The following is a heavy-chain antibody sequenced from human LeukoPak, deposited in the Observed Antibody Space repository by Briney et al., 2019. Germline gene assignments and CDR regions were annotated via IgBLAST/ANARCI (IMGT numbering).Heavy chain of an antibody. CDR3: ARVRVPAAIDY. V-gene: IGHV4-59*01. D-gene: IGHD2-2*01. CDR2: IYYIGST. CDR1: GGSISSYY. J-gene: IGHJ4*02. Sequence: SETLSLTCTVSGGSISSYYWSWIRQPPGKGLDWIWYIYYIGSTNYNPSLKSRVTISADTSKNQFSLQLSSVTAADTAVYYCARVRVPAAIDYWGQGTLVTVSS.